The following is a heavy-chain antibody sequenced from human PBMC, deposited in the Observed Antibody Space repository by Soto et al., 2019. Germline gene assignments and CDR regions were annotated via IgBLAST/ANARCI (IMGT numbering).Heavy chain of an antibody. J-gene: IGHJ5*02. CDR2: IIPIFGTA. CDR1: GGTFSSYA. V-gene: IGHV1-69*01. D-gene: IGHD6-6*01. Sequence: QVQLVQSGAEVKKPGSSVKVSCKASGGTFSSYAISWVRQAPEQGLEWMGGIIPIFGTANYAQKFQGRVTITADESTSTAYMELSSLRSEDTAVYYCARAGSSPSPESWFDPWGQGTLVTVSS. CDR3: ARAGSSPSPESWFDP.